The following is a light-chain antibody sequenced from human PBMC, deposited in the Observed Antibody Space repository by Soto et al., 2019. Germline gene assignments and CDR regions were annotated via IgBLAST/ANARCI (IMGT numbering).Light chain of an antibody. CDR3: SSYTSSSVV. J-gene: IGLJ2*01. CDR1: SSDVGGYNY. CDR2: EVS. Sequence: QSVLTQPASVSGSPGQSITISCTGTSSDVGGYNYVSWYQQHPGKAPKIMIYEVSNRPSGVSNRLSGSKSGNTASLTISGLQAEDEADYYCSSYTSSSVVFGGGTKLTVL. V-gene: IGLV2-14*01.